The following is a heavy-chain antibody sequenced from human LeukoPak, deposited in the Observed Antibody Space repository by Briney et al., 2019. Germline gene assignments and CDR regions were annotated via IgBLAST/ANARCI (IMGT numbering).Heavy chain of an antibody. J-gene: IGHJ4*02. V-gene: IGHV1-46*01. D-gene: IGHD2-15*01. CDR3: ARVYCSGGRCYDSGGDY. CDR2: INPSGGST. CDR1: GYTFTNYY. Sequence: VASVKVSCKASGYTFTNYYMHWVRQAPGQGLELVGIINPSGGSTSYARKFQGRVTVTRDTSTSTVYMELRSLRSEDTAVYYCARVYCSGGRCYDSGGDYWGQGTLVTVSS.